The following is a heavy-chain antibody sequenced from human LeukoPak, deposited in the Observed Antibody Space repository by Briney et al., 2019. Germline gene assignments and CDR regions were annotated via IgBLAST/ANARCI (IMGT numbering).Heavy chain of an antibody. CDR2: INHSGST. CDR1: GGSFSGYY. CDR3: ARGAEEGSSWYGSFDY. V-gene: IGHV4-34*01. D-gene: IGHD6-13*01. J-gene: IGHJ4*02. Sequence: PSETLSLTCAVYGGSFSGYYWSWIRQPPGKGLEWIGEINHSGSTNYNPSLKSRVTISVDTSKNQFSLKLSSVTAADTAVYYCARGAEEGSSWYGSFDYWGQGTLVTVSS.